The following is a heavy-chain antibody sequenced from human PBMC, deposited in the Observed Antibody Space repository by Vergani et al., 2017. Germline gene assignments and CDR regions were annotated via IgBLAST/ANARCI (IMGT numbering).Heavy chain of an antibody. V-gene: IGHV3-11*04. D-gene: IGHD1-7*01. CDR2: ISGSGHTK. J-gene: IGHJ4*02. Sequence: QVQLVESGGGLVKPGGSLRLSCAASGFTFSDYYMTWIRQAPGKGLEWISYISGSGHTKYYADSVKGRFAISRDNAKNSLYLQMNNLGVEYTAVYYCARDLLPGTLLLLAYWGQGTLISVSS. CDR3: ARDLLPGTLLLLAY. CDR1: GFTFSDYY.